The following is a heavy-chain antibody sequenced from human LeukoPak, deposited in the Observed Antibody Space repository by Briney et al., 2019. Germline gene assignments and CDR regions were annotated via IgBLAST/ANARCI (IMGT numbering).Heavy chain of an antibody. D-gene: IGHD6-6*01. CDR1: GGSISSYD. CDR2: IYTSGST. V-gene: IGHV4-4*07. Sequence: PSETLSLTCTVSGGSISSYDWSWIRQPAGKGLEWIGRIYTSGSTNYNPSLKSRVTMSVDTSKNQFSLKLSSVTAADTAVYYCARARGSSSSGVLFDYWGQGTLVTVSS. J-gene: IGHJ4*02. CDR3: ARARGSSSSGVLFDY.